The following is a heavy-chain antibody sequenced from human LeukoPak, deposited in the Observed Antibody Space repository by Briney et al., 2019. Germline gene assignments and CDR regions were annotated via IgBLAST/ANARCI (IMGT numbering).Heavy chain of an antibody. V-gene: IGHV1-18*01. CDR3: AREGKVVVAATTTLNYYYGMDV. CDR2: ISAYNGNT. D-gene: IGHD2-15*01. J-gene: IGHJ6*02. Sequence: GASVKVSCKASGYTFTSYGISWVRLAPGQGLEWMGWISAYNGNTNYAQKLQGRVTMTTDTSTSTAYMELRSLRSDDTAVYYCAREGKVVVAATTTLNYYYGMDVWGQGTTVTVSS. CDR1: GYTFTSYG.